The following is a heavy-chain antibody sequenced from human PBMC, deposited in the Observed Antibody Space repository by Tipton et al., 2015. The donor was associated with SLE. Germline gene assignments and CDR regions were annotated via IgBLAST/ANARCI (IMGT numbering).Heavy chain of an antibody. V-gene: IGHV3-64*04. CDR2: ISSNGGST. CDR3: AKDQVPAALDY. J-gene: IGHJ4*02. D-gene: IGHD2-2*01. Sequence: SLRLSCSASGFTFSSYAMHWVRQAPGKGLEYVSAISSNGGSTYYADSVKGRFTISRDNSKNTLYLQMNSLRAEDTAVYYCAKDQVPAALDYWGQGTLVTVSS. CDR1: GFTFSSYA.